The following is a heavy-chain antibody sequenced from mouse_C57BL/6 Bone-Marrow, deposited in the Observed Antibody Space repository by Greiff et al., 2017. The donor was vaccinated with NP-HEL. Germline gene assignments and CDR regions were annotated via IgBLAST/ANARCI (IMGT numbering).Heavy chain of an antibody. CDR1: GYTFPTYP. D-gene: IGHD1-1*01. Sequence: QVQLQQPGAELVKPGASVKMSCKASGYTFPTYPIEWMKQSHGKCLEWIGIFHPYNDDTKYNEKFKGKATLTVEKSSSTVYLDLSRLTSDDSAVYYCARRSNFDYAMDYWGQGTSVTVSS. V-gene: IGHV1-47*01. CDR2: FHPYNDDT. CDR3: ARRSNFDYAMDY. J-gene: IGHJ4*01.